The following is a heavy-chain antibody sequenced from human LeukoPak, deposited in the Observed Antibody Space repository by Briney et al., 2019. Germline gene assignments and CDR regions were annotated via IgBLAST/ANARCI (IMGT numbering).Heavy chain of an antibody. CDR1: AFSFTAYS. CDR3: ARRFDS. CDR2: IGPGGDI. J-gene: IGHJ4*02. Sequence: GSLRLSCAASAFSFTAYSMNCVRQAPGRGLEWISYIGPGGDIYYADSVTGRFTVSRDTAKNSLYLQMNGLKVEDTAVYYCARRFDSWGQGTLVTVSS. V-gene: IGHV3-48*01.